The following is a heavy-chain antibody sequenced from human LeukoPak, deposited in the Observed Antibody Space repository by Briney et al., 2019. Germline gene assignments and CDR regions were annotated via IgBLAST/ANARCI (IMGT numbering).Heavy chain of an antibody. CDR3: ARDSLPRADGYYYYYYMDV. CDR2: INPSGGST. D-gene: IGHD3-16*02. CDR1: GYTFTSYY. V-gene: IGHV1-46*01. Sequence: ASVKVSCKASGYTFTSYYMHWVRQAPGQGLEWMGIINPSGGSTSYAQKFQGRVTMTRDTSTSTVYMELSSLRSEDTAVYYCARDSLPRADGYYYYYYMDVWGKGTTVTISS. J-gene: IGHJ6*03.